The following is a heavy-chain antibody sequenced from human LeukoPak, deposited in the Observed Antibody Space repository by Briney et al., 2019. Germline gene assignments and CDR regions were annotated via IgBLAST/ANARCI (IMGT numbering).Heavy chain of an antibody. CDR1: GGSINSYY. J-gene: IGHJ4*02. CDR2: IYYTGST. D-gene: IGHD5-12*01. V-gene: IGHV4-59*01. Sequence: SETLSLTCTVSGGSINSYYWSWIRQPPGKGLEWIGYIYYTGSTNYNPSLKSRVTISVDTSKNQFSLKLSSVTPADTAVYYCARANSFDYWGQGTLVTVSS. CDR3: ARANSFDY.